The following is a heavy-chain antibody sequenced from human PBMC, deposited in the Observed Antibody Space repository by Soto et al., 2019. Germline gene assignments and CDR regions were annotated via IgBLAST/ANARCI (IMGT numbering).Heavy chain of an antibody. CDR1: GFAFANYA. J-gene: IGHJ4*02. CDR2: IGGGGGST. Sequence: EVQLLESGGDLVQPGGSLRLSCAASGFAFANYAMTWVRPAPGKGLEWVSTIGGGGGSTYYADPVKGRFTISRDNSKNTVYLQMNSLRAEDTAVYFCAKERLGRGADYWGQGTLVTVSS. CDR3: AKERLGRGADY. V-gene: IGHV3-23*01. D-gene: IGHD1-1*01.